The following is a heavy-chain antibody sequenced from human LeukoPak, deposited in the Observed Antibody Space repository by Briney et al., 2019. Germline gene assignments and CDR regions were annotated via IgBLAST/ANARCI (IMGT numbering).Heavy chain of an antibody. CDR2: ISGRGNTI. V-gene: IGHV3-48*04. CDR1: GFTFSSYN. J-gene: IGHJ4*02. Sequence: QPGGSLRLSCSASGFTFSSYNMNWVRQAPGKGLEWVSYISGRGNTIKYADSVKGRFTISRDNGKNSLYLHMSSLRAEDTAVYYCARDPPALDDFNYWGQGTQVTVSS. CDR3: ARDPPALDDFNY.